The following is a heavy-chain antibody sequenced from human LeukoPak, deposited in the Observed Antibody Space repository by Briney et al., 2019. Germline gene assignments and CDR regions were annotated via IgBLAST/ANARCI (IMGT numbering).Heavy chain of an antibody. CDR3: ARVGGYSGSYYEGSEQDY. J-gene: IGHJ4*02. D-gene: IGHD1-26*01. CDR2: ISTSASTI. CDR1: GFTFSDYY. Sequence: GGSLRLSCAASGFTFSDYYMSWIRQAPGKGLEWISYISTSASTIYYADSVRGRFTISRDNAKSSLYLQMNSLRVEDTAVYYCARVGGYSGSYYEGSEQDYWGQGTLVTVSS. V-gene: IGHV3-11*04.